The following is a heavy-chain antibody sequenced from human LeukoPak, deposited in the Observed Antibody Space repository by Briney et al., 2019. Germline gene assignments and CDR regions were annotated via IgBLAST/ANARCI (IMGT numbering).Heavy chain of an antibody. CDR1: GFTFSSHI. CDR2: VGHGGREK. Sequence: GGSLRLSCGASGFTFSSHIMHWVRQAPGKGLEWVAVVGHGGREKHLADSVQGRFTISRDDSNNKVDLQMNSLRAEDTALYYCAKGLGIAVAGNFDYWGQGTLVTVSS. D-gene: IGHD6-19*01. V-gene: IGHV3-30*04. J-gene: IGHJ4*02. CDR3: AKGLGIAVAGNFDY.